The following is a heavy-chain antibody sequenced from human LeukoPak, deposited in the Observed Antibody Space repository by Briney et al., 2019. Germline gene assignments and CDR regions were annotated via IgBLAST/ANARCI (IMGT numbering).Heavy chain of an antibody. D-gene: IGHD6-13*01. CDR3: ARTRAQYSSSWYYYHFDY. V-gene: IGHV4-4*07. J-gene: IGHJ4*02. CDR2: IYTSGST. Sequence: SETLSLTCTVSGDSISSYYWSWLWQPAGKGLEWIGRIYTSGSTNYNPSLKSRVTMSVDTSKNQFSLKLNSVTAADTAVYYCARTRAQYSSSWYYYHFDYWGQGTLVTVSS. CDR1: GDSISSYY.